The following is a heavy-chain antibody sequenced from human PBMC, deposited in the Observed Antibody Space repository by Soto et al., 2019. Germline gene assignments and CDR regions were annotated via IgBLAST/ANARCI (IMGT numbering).Heavy chain of an antibody. Sequence: SVKVSCKASGGTFSSSSISWVRQAPGQGLEWMGGIIPIFGTANYTQKFQGRVTITADTSTSTAYMELRSLRSDDTAVYYCARDPSPYGDYVGFDYWGQGTLVTVSS. J-gene: IGHJ4*02. V-gene: IGHV1-69*06. CDR2: IIPIFGTA. CDR1: GGTFSSSS. D-gene: IGHD4-17*01. CDR3: ARDPSPYGDYVGFDY.